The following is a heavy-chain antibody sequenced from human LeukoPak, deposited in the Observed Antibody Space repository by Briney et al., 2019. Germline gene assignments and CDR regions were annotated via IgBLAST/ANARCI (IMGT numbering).Heavy chain of an antibody. CDR1: GFTFSSYA. CDR2: ISGSGGST. CDR3: AKGPHPVRGVMAPFDY. Sequence: GGSLRLSCAASGFTFSSYAMSWVRQAPGKGLEWVSAISGSGGSTYYADSVKGRFTISRDNSKNTLYLQMNSLRAEDTAVHYCAKGPHPVRGVMAPFDYWGQGTLVTVSS. V-gene: IGHV3-23*01. J-gene: IGHJ4*02. D-gene: IGHD3-10*01.